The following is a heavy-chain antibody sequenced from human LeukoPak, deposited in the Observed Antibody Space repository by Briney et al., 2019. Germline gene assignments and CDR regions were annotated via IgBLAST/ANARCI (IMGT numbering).Heavy chain of an antibody. D-gene: IGHD3-9*01. Sequence: GSLRLSCAASGFTFSSYSMNWVRQAPGKGLEWVSFISSSSSYIYDADSVKGRFTISRDNAKNSLYLQMNSLRVEDTAVYYCARGALRYSDYWGQGTLVTVSS. CDR1: GFTFSSYS. CDR2: ISSSSSYI. V-gene: IGHV3-21*01. CDR3: ARGALRYSDY. J-gene: IGHJ4*02.